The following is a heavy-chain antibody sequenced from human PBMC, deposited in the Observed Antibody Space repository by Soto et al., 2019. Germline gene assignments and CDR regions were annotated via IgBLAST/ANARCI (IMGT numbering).Heavy chain of an antibody. J-gene: IGHJ6*02. V-gene: IGHV3-33*01. D-gene: IGHD3-10*01. CDR1: EFTFSNYG. CDR3: ARDDEYSGNGMDV. Sequence: QVQLVESGGGVVQPGRSLRLSCAASEFTFSNYGMHWVRQAPGKGLEWVAVILNDGSNRYHADSGKDRFTIYRDNSKNTLYLQMNSLRAEDTAVYYCARDDEYSGNGMDVWGQGTTVTVS. CDR2: ILNDGSNR.